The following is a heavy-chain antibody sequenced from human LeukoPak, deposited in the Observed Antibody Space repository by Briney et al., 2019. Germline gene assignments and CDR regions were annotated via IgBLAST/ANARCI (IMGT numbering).Heavy chain of an antibody. CDR2: IIPIFGTA. CDR3: AKATGTTLSDAFDI. CDR1: GGTFSSYA. V-gene: IGHV1-69*05. J-gene: IGHJ3*02. D-gene: IGHD1-7*01. Sequence: ASVKVSCKASGGTFSSYAISWVRQAPGQGLEWMGGIIPIFGTANYAQKFQGRVTITTDESTSTAYMELSSLRSEDTAVYYCAKATGTTLSDAFDIWGQGTMVTVSS.